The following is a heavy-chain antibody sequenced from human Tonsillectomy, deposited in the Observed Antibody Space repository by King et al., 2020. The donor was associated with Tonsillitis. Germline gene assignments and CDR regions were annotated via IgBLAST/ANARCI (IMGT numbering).Heavy chain of an antibody. J-gene: IGHJ4*02. CDR2: IRYDGSNQ. D-gene: IGHD3-3*01. CDR1: GFPFSTYG. CDR3: AKGKSNYDFWSGLDY. V-gene: IGHV3-30*02. Sequence: VQLVESGGGVVQPGGSLRLSCAASGFPFSTYGMHWVRQAPGKGLEWLAFIRYDGSNQYSADSVKGRLTISRDNSKNTLYLKMNSLRAEDTSIYYCAKGKSNYDFWSGLDYWGQGTLVTVSS.